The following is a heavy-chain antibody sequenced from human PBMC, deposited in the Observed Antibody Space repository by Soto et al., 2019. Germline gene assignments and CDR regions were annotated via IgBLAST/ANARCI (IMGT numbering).Heavy chain of an antibody. Sequence: QVQLVESGGGVVQPGRSLRLSCAASGFTFSSYGMHWVRQAPGKGLEWVAVIWYDGSNKYYADSVKGRFTISRDNSKNTLYLQINSLRAEDTAVYYCARFMVRGGYYYGMDVWGQGTTVTVSS. CDR1: GFTFSSYG. J-gene: IGHJ6*02. D-gene: IGHD3-10*01. CDR2: IWYDGSNK. V-gene: IGHV3-33*01. CDR3: ARFMVRGGYYYGMDV.